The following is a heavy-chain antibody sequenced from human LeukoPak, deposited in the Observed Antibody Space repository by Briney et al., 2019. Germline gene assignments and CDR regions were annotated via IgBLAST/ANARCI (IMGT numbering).Heavy chain of an antibody. Sequence: AETLSLTCAVYGGSFSVYYWSWIRQPPGKGLEWIGEINHSGSTNYNPSLKSRVTISVDTSKNQFSLKLSSVTAADTAVYYCAGGIVVVAATRAPNWFDPWGQGTLVTVSS. CDR3: AGGIVVVAATRAPNWFDP. D-gene: IGHD2-15*01. CDR1: GGSFSVYY. V-gene: IGHV4-34*01. CDR2: INHSGST. J-gene: IGHJ5*02.